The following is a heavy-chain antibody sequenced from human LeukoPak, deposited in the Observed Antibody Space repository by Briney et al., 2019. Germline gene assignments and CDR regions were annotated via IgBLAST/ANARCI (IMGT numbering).Heavy chain of an antibody. CDR3: GKSITVFGVTSNPIDY. CDR2: ISYDGSNK. J-gene: IGHJ4*02. D-gene: IGHD3-3*01. CDR1: GFTFSAYP. Sequence: GRSLRLSCAASGFTFSAYPMHWVRQAPGKGLEWVAVISYDGSNKYYADSVKGRFTISRDNSKNTLYLQMNSLRAEDTAVYYCGKSITVFGVTSNPIDYWGQGTLVTVSS. V-gene: IGHV3-30-3*02.